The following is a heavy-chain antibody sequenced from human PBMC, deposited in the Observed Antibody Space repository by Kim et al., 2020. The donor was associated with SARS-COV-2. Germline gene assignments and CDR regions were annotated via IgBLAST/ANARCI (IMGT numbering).Heavy chain of an antibody. V-gene: IGHV3-7*01. CDR3: ARGPSFGSRTDVFDP. D-gene: IGHD3-10*01. CDR1: GFTFSGHW. J-gene: IGHJ5*02. CDR2: IRQDGGEE. Sequence: GGSLRLSCAASGFTFSGHWMPWVRQAPGKGLEWVANIRQDGGEEYNVDSVKGRFTISRDNAKNSLYLQLTSLRAEDTAVYYCARGPSFGSRTDVFDPWGPGTLVTVSA.